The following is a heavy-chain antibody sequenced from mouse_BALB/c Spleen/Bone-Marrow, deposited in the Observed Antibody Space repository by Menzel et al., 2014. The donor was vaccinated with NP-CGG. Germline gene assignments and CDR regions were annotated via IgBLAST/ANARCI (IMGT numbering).Heavy chain of an antibody. V-gene: IGHV1-4*01. CDR1: GYTFTSYR. J-gene: IGHJ3*01. Sequence: VQLQQSGAELAKPGASVKMSCKASGYTFTSYRMHWVKQRPGQGLEWIGYINPSTGYTEYNQKFKDKATLTADKSSSTAYKQLSSLTSEDSAVYYCARSYYDGSSFAYWGQGTLVTVSA. CDR2: INPSTGYT. CDR3: ARSYYDGSSFAY. D-gene: IGHD1-1*01.